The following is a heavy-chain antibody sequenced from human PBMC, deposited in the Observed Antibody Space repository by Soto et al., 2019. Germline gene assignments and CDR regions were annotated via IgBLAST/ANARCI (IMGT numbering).Heavy chain of an antibody. CDR3: ARDSVEYSSSRPLYGMDV. CDR2: ISYDGSNK. J-gene: IGHJ6*02. D-gene: IGHD6-6*01. V-gene: IGHV3-30-3*01. Sequence: PGGSLRLSCAASGFTFSSYAMHWVRQAPGKGLEWVAVISYDGSNKYYADSAKGRFTISRDNSKNTLYLQMNSLRAEDTAVYYCARDSVEYSSSRPLYGMDVWGQGTTVTVSS. CDR1: GFTFSSYA.